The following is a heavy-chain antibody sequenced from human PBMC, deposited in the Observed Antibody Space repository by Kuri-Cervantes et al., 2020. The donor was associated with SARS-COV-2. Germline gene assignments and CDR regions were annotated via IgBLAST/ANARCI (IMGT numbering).Heavy chain of an antibody. CDR2: IYYSGST. CDR3: ARQMMSSITIFGVVITRNWFDP. CDR1: GGSISRYY. Sequence: SETLSLTCTVSGGSISRYYWSWIRQPPGKGLEWIGYIYYSGSTYYNPSLKSRVTISVDTSKNQFSLKLSSVTAADTAVYYCARQMMSSITIFGVVITRNWFDPWGQGTLVTVSS. D-gene: IGHD3-3*01. V-gene: IGHV4-59*04. J-gene: IGHJ5*02.